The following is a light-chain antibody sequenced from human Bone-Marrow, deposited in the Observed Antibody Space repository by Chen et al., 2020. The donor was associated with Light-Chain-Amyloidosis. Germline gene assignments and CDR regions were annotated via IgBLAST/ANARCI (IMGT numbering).Light chain of an antibody. J-gene: IGLJ2*01. CDR2: RDT. CDR1: DLPTKY. CDR3: QSADSSGTYEVI. Sequence: SYELTQPPSVSVSPGQTARITCSGDDLPTKYAYWYQQKPGQATVLVIHRDTERPSGISERFSGSSSGTTATLTIGGVQAEDEADYHCQSADSSGTYEVIFGGGTKLTVL. V-gene: IGLV3-25*03.